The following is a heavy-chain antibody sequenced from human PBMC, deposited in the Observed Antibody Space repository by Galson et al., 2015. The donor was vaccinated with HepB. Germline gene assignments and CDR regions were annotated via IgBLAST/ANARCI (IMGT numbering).Heavy chain of an antibody. CDR1: GYSFTSYW. V-gene: IGHV5-51*01. D-gene: IGHD2-2*01. CDR3: ARGGYCSSTSCPTVEFDP. J-gene: IGHJ5*02. CDR2: IYPGDSDT. Sequence: QSGAEVKKPGESLKISCKGSGYSFTSYWIGWVRQMPGKGLEWMGIIYPGDSDTRYSPSFQGQVTISADKSISTAYLQWSSLKASDTAMYYCARGGYCSSTSCPTVEFDPWGQGTLVTVSS.